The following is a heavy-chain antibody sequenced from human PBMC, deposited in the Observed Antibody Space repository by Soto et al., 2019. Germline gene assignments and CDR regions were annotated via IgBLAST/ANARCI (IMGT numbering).Heavy chain of an antibody. D-gene: IGHD6-19*01. CDR2: IRGKGDGGAT. CDR1: GLTFSNAE. Sequence: EVQLVESGGGLVKPGGSLRLSCAASGLTFSNAEMTWVRQAPGKGLEWVGRIRGKGDGGATDYAAPVKYRFIILRDDSENTVYLQMNSLKTEDTAVYYCTTSRRGSGWSFWGQGTLVTVSS. CDR3: TTSRRGSGWSF. J-gene: IGHJ4*02. V-gene: IGHV3-15*07.